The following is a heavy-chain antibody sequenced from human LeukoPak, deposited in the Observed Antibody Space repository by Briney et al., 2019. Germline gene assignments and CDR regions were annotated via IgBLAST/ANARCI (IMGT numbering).Heavy chain of an antibody. CDR3: ARDPDDYYDSSGYYFDY. D-gene: IGHD3-22*01. Sequence: LTGGSLRLSCAASGFTFSSYWMSWVRQAPGKGLEGVANIKQDGSEKYYVDSVKGRFTISRDNAKNSLYLQMNSLRAEDTAVYYCARDPDDYYDSSGYYFDYWGQGTLVTVSS. V-gene: IGHV3-7*01. CDR1: GFTFSSYW. CDR2: IKQDGSEK. J-gene: IGHJ4*02.